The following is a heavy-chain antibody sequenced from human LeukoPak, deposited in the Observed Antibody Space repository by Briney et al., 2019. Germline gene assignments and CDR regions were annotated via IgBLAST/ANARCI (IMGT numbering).Heavy chain of an antibody. J-gene: IGHJ4*02. CDR1: GFTFSSYA. V-gene: IGHV3-30-3*01. Sequence: GGSLRLSCAASGFTFSSYAMHWVRQAPGKGLEWVAVISYGGSNKYYADSVKGRFTISRDNSKNTLYLQMNSLRAEDTAVYYCASLEPEATSPYFDYWGQGALVTVSS. D-gene: IGHD1-26*01. CDR3: ASLEPEATSPYFDY. CDR2: ISYGGSNK.